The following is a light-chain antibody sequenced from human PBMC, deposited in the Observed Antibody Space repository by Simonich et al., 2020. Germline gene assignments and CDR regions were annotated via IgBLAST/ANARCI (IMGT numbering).Light chain of an antibody. CDR1: QSVSYSPNNKNY. CDR2: LAY. Sequence: DIVMTQSPDSLAVSLGERATINCKSSQSVSYSPNNKNYLAWYKQKPGQPPKLLIYLAYTRESGVPDRFSGCGSGTDFPLTISSLQAEDVAVYYCQQYYSTPLTFGGGTKVEIK. V-gene: IGKV4-1*01. J-gene: IGKJ4*01. CDR3: QQYYSTPLT.